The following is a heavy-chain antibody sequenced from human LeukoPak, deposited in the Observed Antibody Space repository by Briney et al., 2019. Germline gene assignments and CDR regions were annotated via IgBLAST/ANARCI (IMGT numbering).Heavy chain of an antibody. J-gene: IGHJ4*02. D-gene: IGHD6-19*01. V-gene: IGHV1-18*01. Sequence: ASVKVSCKASGYTFTSNGIAWVRQAPGQGLEWMGWISAYNGNTNYAQKLQGRVTMTTDTSTSTAYMELRSLRSDDTAVYYCARDLPRDIAVAGLTDYWGQGTLVTVSS. CDR3: ARDLPRDIAVAGLTDY. CDR1: GYTFTSNG. CDR2: ISAYNGNT.